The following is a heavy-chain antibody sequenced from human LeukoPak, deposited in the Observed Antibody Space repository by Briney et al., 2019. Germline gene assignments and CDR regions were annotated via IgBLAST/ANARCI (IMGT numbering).Heavy chain of an antibody. J-gene: IGHJ4*02. V-gene: IGHV3-48*03. Sequence: PGGSLRLSCAASGFNFSNYEMNWVRQAPGQGLEWVSYISSRGGTMNYADSVKGRFTISRDNAKNSLYLQMNSLRAEDTAVYYCARETGYNLNDWGQGTLVTVSS. CDR1: GFNFSNYE. CDR3: ARETGYNLND. D-gene: IGHD5-24*01. CDR2: ISSRGGTM.